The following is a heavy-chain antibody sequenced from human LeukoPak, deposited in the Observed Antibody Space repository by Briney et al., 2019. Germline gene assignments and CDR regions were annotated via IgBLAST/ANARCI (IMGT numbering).Heavy chain of an antibody. CDR3: ARVFSSRRYFDY. Sequence: SETLSLTCTVSGGSISSGGYYWSWIRQPPGKGLEWIGYIYHSGSTYYNPSLKSRVTISVDRSKNQFSLKLSSVTAADTAVYYCARVFSSRRYFDYWGQGTLVTVSS. V-gene: IGHV4-30-2*01. CDR2: IYHSGST. D-gene: IGHD6-13*01. CDR1: GGSISSGGYY. J-gene: IGHJ4*02.